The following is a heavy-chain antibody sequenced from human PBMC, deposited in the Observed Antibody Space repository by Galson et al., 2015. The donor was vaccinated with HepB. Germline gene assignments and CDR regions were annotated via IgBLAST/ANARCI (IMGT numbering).Heavy chain of an antibody. CDR3: AREYCGGDCSGGMDV. D-gene: IGHD2-21*02. CDR2: IIPILGIA. V-gene: IGHV1-69*04. CDR1: GGTFSSYT. J-gene: IGHJ6*02. Sequence: SVKVSCKASGGTFSSYTISWVRQAPGQGLEWMGRIIPILGIANYAQKFQGRVTITADKSTSTAYMELSSLRSDDTAVYYCAREYCGGDCSGGMDVWGQGTTVTVSS.